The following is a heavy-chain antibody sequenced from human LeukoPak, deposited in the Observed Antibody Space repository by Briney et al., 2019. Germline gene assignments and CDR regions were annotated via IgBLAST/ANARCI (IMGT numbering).Heavy chain of an antibody. V-gene: IGHV4-34*01. D-gene: IGHD2-2*01. J-gene: IGHJ4*02. CDR3: ARGNRDIVVVPAADACFDY. CDR2: INHSGST. CDR1: GGSFSGYY. Sequence: PSETLSLTCAVYGGSFSGYYWSWIRQPPGKGLERIGEINHSGSTNYNPSLKSRVTISVDTSKNQFSLKLSSVTAADTAVYYCARGNRDIVVVPAADACFDYWGQGTLVTVSS.